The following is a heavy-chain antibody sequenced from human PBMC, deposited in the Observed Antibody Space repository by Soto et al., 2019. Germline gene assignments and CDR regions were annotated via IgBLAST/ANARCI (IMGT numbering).Heavy chain of an antibody. CDR3: ARGQLPAATTYFDF. CDR2: IWFDGSNK. CDR1: GFTFSSYA. J-gene: IGHJ4*02. D-gene: IGHD2-15*01. V-gene: IGHV3-33*01. Sequence: GGSLRLSCAASGFTFSSYAIHWVRQAPGKGLEWVAIIWFDGSNKYYADSVKGRFSISRDNPKNTLFLQMDSLRAEDTAVYYCARGQLPAATTYFDFWGLGTLVTVSS.